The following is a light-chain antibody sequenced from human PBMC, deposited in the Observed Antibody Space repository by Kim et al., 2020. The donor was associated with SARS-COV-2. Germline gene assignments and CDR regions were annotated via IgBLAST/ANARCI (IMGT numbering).Light chain of an antibody. Sequence: PRQSITISCTATSSDVGDYNYVSWYQQHPGKAPKLMIYDVSNRPSGVSNRFSGSKSGNTASLTNSGLQAEDEADYYCSSYTSSSVVFGGGTQLTVL. V-gene: IGLV2-14*03. CDR3: SSYTSSSVV. CDR2: DVS. CDR1: SSDVGDYNY. J-gene: IGLJ2*01.